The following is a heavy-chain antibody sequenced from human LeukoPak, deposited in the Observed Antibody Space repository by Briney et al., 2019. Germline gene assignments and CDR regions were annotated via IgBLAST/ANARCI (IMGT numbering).Heavy chain of an antibody. CDR1: GYTLTELS. V-gene: IGHV1-24*01. CDR3: ATYSSIASPTSFDY. CDR2: FDPEDGET. Sequence: ASVKVSCKVSGYTLTELSMHWVRQAPGKGLEWMGGFDPEDGETIYAQKVEGRVTMTEATSTDTAYMALSSLRSEATAVYSCATYSSIASPTSFDYWGQGTLVTVSS. D-gene: IGHD6-13*01. J-gene: IGHJ4*02.